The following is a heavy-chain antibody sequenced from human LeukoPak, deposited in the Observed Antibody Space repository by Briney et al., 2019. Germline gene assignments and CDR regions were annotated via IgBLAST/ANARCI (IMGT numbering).Heavy chain of an antibody. J-gene: IGHJ5*02. Sequence: GGSLRLSCAGSGFTFSSYRRGWLRQAPGKGLEWVSGINGGGGSTYYADSVRGRFTISRDNSKNTLYLQMNSLRAEDTAVYYCAKGAGTDRTWGQGTLVTVSS. CDR3: AKGAGTDRT. CDR1: GFTFSSYR. V-gene: IGHV3-23*01. CDR2: INGGGGST.